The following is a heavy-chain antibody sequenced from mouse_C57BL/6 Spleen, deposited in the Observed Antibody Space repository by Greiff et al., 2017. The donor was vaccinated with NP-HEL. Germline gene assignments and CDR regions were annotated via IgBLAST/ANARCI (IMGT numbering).Heavy chain of an antibody. Sequence: QVQLQQPGAELVMPGASVKLSCKASGYTFTSYWMHWVKQRPGQGLEWIGEIDPSDSYTNYNQKFKGKSTLTVDKSSSTAYMQLSSLTSEDSAVYYCARGGDSSRAMDYWGQGTSVTVSS. J-gene: IGHJ4*01. CDR3: ARGGDSSRAMDY. V-gene: IGHV1-69*01. CDR2: IDPSDSYT. D-gene: IGHD3-2*02. CDR1: GYTFTSYW.